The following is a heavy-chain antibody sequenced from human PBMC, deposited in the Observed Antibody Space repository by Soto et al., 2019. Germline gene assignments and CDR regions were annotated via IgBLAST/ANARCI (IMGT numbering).Heavy chain of an antibody. CDR3: AKDRAYDILTDYFGMHV. J-gene: IGHJ6*02. D-gene: IGHD3-9*01. CDR2: ISSTGSTM. CDR1: GFTFSSYS. Sequence: GGSLGLSCAASGFTFSSYSLNWVRQAPGKGLEWISYISSTGSTMYYADSVKGRFTISRDNGKNSLYLQMTSLRVEDTAVYYCAKDRAYDILTDYFGMHVWGQGTTVIVYS. V-gene: IGHV3-48*01.